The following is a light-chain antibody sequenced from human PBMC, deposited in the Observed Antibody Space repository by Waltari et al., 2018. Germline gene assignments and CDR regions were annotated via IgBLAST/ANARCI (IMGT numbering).Light chain of an antibody. J-gene: IGLJ3*02. Sequence: QSALTQPASVSGSPGQSITISCTGTGSDVGPYNLVSWYQQHPGKAPKLMIYEVTKRPSGVSSRFSGSKSGNTASLTISGLQAEDEADYYCCSYAATNTLVFGGGTQLTVL. CDR2: EVT. CDR1: GSDVGPYNL. CDR3: CSYAATNTLV. V-gene: IGLV2-23*02.